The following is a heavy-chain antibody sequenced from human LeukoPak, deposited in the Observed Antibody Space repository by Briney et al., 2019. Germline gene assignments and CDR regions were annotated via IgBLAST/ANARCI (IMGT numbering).Heavy chain of an antibody. CDR2: IYSGGST. V-gene: IGHV3-53*05. Sequence: GGSLRLSCAASGFTVSSNYMSWVRQAPGKGLEWVSIIYSGGSTFYADSVKGRFTISRDNSKNTLYLQMNSLRAEDTAVYYCAKNLYRITIVNDAFDIWGQGTMVTVSS. CDR1: GFTVSSNY. CDR3: AKNLYRITIVNDAFDI. J-gene: IGHJ3*02. D-gene: IGHD3-10*01.